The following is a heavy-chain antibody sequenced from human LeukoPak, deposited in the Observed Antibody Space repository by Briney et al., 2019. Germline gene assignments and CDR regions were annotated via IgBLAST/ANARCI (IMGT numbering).Heavy chain of an antibody. D-gene: IGHD2-15*01. CDR1: GFTFSSYG. V-gene: IGHV3-33*01. Sequence: GGSLRLSCAASGFTFSSYGMHWVRQAPGKGLEWVAVIWYDGSNKYYADSVKGRFTISRDNSKNTLYLQMNSLRAEDTAVYYCARDFFGYCSGGSCRPPDYWGQGTLVTVSS. CDR3: ARDFFGYCSGGSCRPPDY. CDR2: IWYDGSNK. J-gene: IGHJ4*02.